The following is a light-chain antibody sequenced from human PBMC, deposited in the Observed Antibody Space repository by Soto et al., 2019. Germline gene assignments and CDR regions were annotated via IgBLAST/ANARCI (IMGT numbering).Light chain of an antibody. CDR1: RSNIGAGYD. V-gene: IGLV1-40*01. Sequence: QSVLTQPPSVSGAPGQRVTISCTGTRSNIGAGYDVHWYQQIPGTAPKLLIYRNHDRPSGVPDRIFASKSGNTASLTVSGLQADDEANYYCSSFKGTNSVVFGTGTKLTVL. J-gene: IGLJ1*01. CDR3: SSFKGTNSVV. CDR2: RNH.